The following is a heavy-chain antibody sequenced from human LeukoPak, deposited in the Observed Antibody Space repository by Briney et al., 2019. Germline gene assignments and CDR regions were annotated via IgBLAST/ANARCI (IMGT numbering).Heavy chain of an antibody. V-gene: IGHV4-59*01. D-gene: IGHD5-12*01. CDR2: FSYTEST. J-gene: IGHJ6*03. Sequence: SETLSLTCTVSGGSISSYYWSWIRQPPGKGLEWIGYFSYTESTNYNPSLKSPVIISVDTSKNQFSLKLSSVTAADTAVYYCARVRGYSDYYYYMDVWGKGTTVTISS. CDR1: GGSISSYY. CDR3: ARVRGYSDYYYYMDV.